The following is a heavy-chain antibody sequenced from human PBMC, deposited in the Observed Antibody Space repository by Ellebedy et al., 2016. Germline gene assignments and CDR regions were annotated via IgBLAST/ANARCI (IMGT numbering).Heavy chain of an antibody. CDR2: MNPNSGNT. CDR3: ARMGMYYDFWSGYYPGDYYYYYMDV. CDR1: GYTFTSYD. V-gene: IGHV1-8*01. D-gene: IGHD3-3*01. Sequence: ASVKVSXXASGYTFTSYDINWVRQATGQGLEWMGWMNPNSGNTGYAQKFQGRVTMTRNTSISTAYMELSSLRSEDTAVYYCARMGMYYDFWSGYYPGDYYYYYMDVWGKGTTVTVSS. J-gene: IGHJ6*03.